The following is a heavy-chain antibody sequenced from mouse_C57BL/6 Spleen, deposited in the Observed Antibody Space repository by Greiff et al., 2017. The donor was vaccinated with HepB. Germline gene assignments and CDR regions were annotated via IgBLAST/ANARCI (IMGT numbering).Heavy chain of an antibody. CDR2: FHPYNDDT. J-gene: IGHJ1*03. Sequence: QVQLQQSGAELVKPGASVKMSCKASGYTFTTYPIEWVKQNHGKSLEWIGNFHPYNDDTKYNEKFKGKATLTVEKSSSTVYLEISRLTSDDSAVYYCARRYYYGSSSYFDVWGTGTTVTVSS. CDR1: GYTFTTYP. CDR3: ARRYYYGSSSYFDV. V-gene: IGHV1-47*01. D-gene: IGHD1-1*01.